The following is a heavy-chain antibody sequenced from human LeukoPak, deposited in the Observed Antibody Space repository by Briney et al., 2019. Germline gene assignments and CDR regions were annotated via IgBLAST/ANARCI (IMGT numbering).Heavy chain of an antibody. CDR1: GFTFSSYA. D-gene: IGHD3-10*01. CDR3: AKPLVGAPLRGCLDY. CDR2: ISGSGGST. V-gene: IGHV3-23*01. Sequence: PGGSLRLSCAASGFTFSSYAMSWVRQAPGKGLEWVSAISGSGGSTYYAGSVKGRFTISRDNSKNTLYLQMNSLRAEDTAVYYCAKPLVGAPLRGCLDYWGQGTLVTVSS. J-gene: IGHJ4*02.